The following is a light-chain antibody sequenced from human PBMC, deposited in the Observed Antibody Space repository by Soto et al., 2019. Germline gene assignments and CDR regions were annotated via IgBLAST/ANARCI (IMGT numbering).Light chain of an antibody. CDR3: QKYSSAPPT. Sequence: DIQMTQSPSSLSASVGDRVTITCRASQGISNYLAWYQQKPGKVPRLLIYAASTLQSGVPSRFSGSGSGTDFTLTINNLQPEDVATYYCQKYSSAPPTFGQGTRLEIK. CDR2: AAS. J-gene: IGKJ5*01. V-gene: IGKV1-27*01. CDR1: QGISNY.